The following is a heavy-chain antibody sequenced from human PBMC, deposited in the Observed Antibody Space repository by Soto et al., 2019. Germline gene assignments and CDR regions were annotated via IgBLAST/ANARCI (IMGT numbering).Heavy chain of an antibody. CDR2: IRSKAYGGTT. CDR3: TRDKGFLEWLLYRDSYYGMDV. CDR1: GFTFGDYA. J-gene: IGHJ6*02. D-gene: IGHD3-3*01. Sequence: GGSLRLSCTASGFTFGDYAMSWFRQAPGKGLEWVGFIRSKAYGGTTEYAASVKGRFTISRDDSKSIAYLQMNSLKTKDTAVYYCTRDKGFLEWLLYRDSYYGMDVWGQGTPVTVSS. V-gene: IGHV3-49*03.